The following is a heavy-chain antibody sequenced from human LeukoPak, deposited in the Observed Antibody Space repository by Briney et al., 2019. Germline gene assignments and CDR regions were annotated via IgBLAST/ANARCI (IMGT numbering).Heavy chain of an antibody. CDR3: AKGDSGVVRRYHFDY. CDR1: GFTFSSYA. V-gene: IGHV3-23*01. J-gene: IGHJ4*02. CDR2: ISGSGGDT. D-gene: IGHD3-3*01. Sequence: GGSLRLSCAASGFTFSSYAMSWVRQAPGKGLEWVSVISGSGGDTYYADSVKGRLTISRDISKNTLYLQMNSLSAEDTAVYYCAKGDSGVVRRYHFDYWRQGTLVTVSS.